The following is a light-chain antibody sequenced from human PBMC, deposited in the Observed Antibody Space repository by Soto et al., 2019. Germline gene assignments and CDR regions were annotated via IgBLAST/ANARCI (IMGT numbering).Light chain of an antibody. CDR3: GAWDRSLSAGV. CDR2: ENN. Sequence: QSVLTQPPSVSAAPGQKVSISCSGSSSNVGNHYVSWYQQFPGTAPKLLIYENNKRPSGVPDRFSGSKSGTSATLGITGLQTGDEADYCGAWDRSLSAGVFGGGTKVTVL. V-gene: IGLV1-51*02. J-gene: IGLJ3*02. CDR1: SSNVGNHY.